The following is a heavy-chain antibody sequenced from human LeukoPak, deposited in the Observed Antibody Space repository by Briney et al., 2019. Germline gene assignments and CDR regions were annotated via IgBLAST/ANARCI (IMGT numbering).Heavy chain of an antibody. Sequence: GESLKISCKGSGYSFTSYWIGWVRQMPGKGLEWMGIIYPGDSDTRYSPSFQGQVTISADKSISTAYLQWSSLKASDTAMYYCARPNRYSGYDPDAFDIWGQGTMVTVSS. CDR2: IYPGDSDT. J-gene: IGHJ3*02. CDR3: ARPNRYSGYDPDAFDI. V-gene: IGHV5-51*01. CDR1: GYSFTSYW. D-gene: IGHD5-12*01.